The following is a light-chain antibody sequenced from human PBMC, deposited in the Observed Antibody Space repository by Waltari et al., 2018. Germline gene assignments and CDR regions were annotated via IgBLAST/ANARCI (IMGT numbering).Light chain of an antibody. CDR3: MQTLQSRT. CDR2: LVS. J-gene: IGKJ1*01. V-gene: IGKV2-28*01. Sequence: VMTQSPLSLPVTPGEPASISCRSSPTLLHSNGYTSLSWYLQKAGQSPQLLIYLVSNRASGVPDRFSGRGSGTDFSLKISRVEADEVGVYDCMQTLQSRTLGQGTKVEI. CDR1: PTLLHSNGYTS.